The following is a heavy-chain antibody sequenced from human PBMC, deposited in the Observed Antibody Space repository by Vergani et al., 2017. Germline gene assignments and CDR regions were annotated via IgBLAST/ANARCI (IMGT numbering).Heavy chain of an antibody. J-gene: IGHJ4*02. CDR2: IIPNYNST. CDR1: GGTFSNYG. CDR3: ARGNLRWVAADCIDS. V-gene: IGHV1-69*13. Sequence: QVLMVQSGAEVKKPGSSVKVSCKASGGTFSNYGISWVRQAPGQGLEWMGRIIPNYNSTAYVEKFQGRVTMTADESATTIFMELSSLRSEDTAVYYYARGNLRWVAADCIDSWGQGTLVTVSS. D-gene: IGHD6-13*01.